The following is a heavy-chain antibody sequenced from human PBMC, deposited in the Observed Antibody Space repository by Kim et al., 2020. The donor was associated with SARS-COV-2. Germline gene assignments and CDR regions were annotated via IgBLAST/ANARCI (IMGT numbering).Heavy chain of an antibody. CDR2: SSSTI. Sequence: SSSTIYYADSVKGRFTISRDNAKNSLYLQMNSLRDEDTAVYYCASGGVDPWGQGTLVTVSS. D-gene: IGHD3-10*01. CDR3: ASGGVDP. V-gene: IGHV3-48*02. J-gene: IGHJ5*02.